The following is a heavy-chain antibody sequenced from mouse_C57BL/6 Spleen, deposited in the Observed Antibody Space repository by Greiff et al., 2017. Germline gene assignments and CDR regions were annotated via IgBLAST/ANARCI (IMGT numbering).Heavy chain of an antibody. CDR2: ISGGGGNT. D-gene: IGHD1-1*01. CDR1: GFTFSSYT. CDR3: ARRYGSIYFDY. V-gene: IGHV5-9*01. J-gene: IGHJ2*01. Sequence: EVKVVESGGGLVKPGGSLKLSCAASGFTFSSYTMSWVRQTPEKRLEWVATISGGGGNTYYPDSVKSRFTISRDNAKNTLYLQMSSLRSEDTALYYCARRYGSIYFDYWGQGTTLTVSS.